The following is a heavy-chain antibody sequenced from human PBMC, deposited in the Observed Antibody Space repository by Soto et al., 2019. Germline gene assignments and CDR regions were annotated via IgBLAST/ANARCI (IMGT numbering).Heavy chain of an antibody. Sequence: LSCAASGFMFSSYGMHWVRQAPGNGLEWVAVIAFDGRNKYYADSVKGRFTISGDNSKNTLYLQMNSLRAEDTAVFYCAKHLSNGSPDYWGQGTLVTVAS. V-gene: IGHV3-30*18. J-gene: IGHJ4*02. D-gene: IGHD2-15*01. CDR1: GFMFSSYG. CDR3: AKHLSNGSPDY. CDR2: IAFDGRNK.